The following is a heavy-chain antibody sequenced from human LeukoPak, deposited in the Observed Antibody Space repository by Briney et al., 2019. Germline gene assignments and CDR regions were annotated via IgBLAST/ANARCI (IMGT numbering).Heavy chain of an antibody. CDR2: INPNSGGT. Sequence: ASVKVSCKASGYTFTGYHMHWVRQAPGQGLEWMGWINPNSGGTNYAQKFQGRVTMTRDTSISTAYMELSRLRSDDTAVYYCARDRYSRTYYYGMDVWGQGTTVTVSS. CDR3: ARDRYSRTYYYGMDV. J-gene: IGHJ6*02. D-gene: IGHD5-18*01. CDR1: GYTFTGYH. V-gene: IGHV1-2*02.